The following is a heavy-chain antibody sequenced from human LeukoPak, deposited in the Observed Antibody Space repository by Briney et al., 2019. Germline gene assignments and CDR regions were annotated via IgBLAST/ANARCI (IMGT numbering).Heavy chain of an antibody. Sequence: ASVKVSCKASGYTFSDYGVSWVRQAPGQGLEWMGRISAYNGNTNYLQKFQGRVTITADESTSTAYMELSSLRSEDTAVYYCARVRVGYSYGYFDYWGQGTLVTVSS. D-gene: IGHD5-18*01. CDR3: ARVRVGYSYGYFDY. J-gene: IGHJ4*02. CDR2: ISAYNGNT. CDR1: GYTFSDYG. V-gene: IGHV1-18*01.